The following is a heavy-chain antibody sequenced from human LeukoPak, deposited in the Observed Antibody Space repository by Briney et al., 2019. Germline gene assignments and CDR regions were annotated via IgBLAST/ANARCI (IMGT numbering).Heavy chain of an antibody. Sequence: SETLSLTCAVYGGSFSGYYWSWVRQPPGKGLEWIGEIYHSGSTNYNPSLKSRVTISVDKSKNQFSLKLSSVTAADTAVYYCARVDYGGNSVRVSYYYYGMDVWGQGTTVTVSS. J-gene: IGHJ6*02. CDR3: ARVDYGGNSVRVSYYYYGMDV. V-gene: IGHV4-34*01. CDR1: GGSFSGYY. CDR2: IYHSGST. D-gene: IGHD4-23*01.